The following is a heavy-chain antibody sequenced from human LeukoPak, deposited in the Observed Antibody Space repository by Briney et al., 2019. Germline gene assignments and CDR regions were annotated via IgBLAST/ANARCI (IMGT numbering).Heavy chain of an antibody. Sequence: SETLSLTCTVSGGSVSSGSYYWSWIRQPPGKGLEWIGYIYYSGSTNYNPSLKSRLTMSVDTSKNQFSLKLSSVTAADTGVYYCARGGSSGWYSFDSWGQGTLVTVSS. J-gene: IGHJ4*02. CDR2: IYYSGST. V-gene: IGHV4-61*01. CDR3: ARGGSSGWYSFDS. D-gene: IGHD6-19*01. CDR1: GGSVSSGSYY.